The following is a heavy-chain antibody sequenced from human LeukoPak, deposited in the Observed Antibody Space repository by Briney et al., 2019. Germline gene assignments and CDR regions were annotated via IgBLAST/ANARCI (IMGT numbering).Heavy chain of an antibody. J-gene: IGHJ5*02. CDR3: ARGEVRCSSTSCYVGWFDP. V-gene: IGHV4-34*01. Sequence: SETLCLTCAVYGGSFSGYYWSWIRQPPGKGLEWIGEINHSGSTNYNPSLKSRVTISVDTSKNQFSLKLSSVTAADTAVYYCARGEVRCSSTSCYVGWFDPWGQGTLVTVSS. D-gene: IGHD2-2*01. CDR1: GGSFSGYY. CDR2: INHSGST.